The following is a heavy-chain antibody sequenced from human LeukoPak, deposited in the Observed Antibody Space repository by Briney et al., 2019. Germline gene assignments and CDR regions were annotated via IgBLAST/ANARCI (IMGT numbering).Heavy chain of an antibody. CDR3: ARALRIAARPVDY. V-gene: IGHV4-34*01. D-gene: IGHD6-6*01. CDR1: GGSFSGYY. CDR2: INHSGST. Sequence: SETLSLTCVVYGGSFSGYYWSWIRQPPGKGLEWIGEINHSGSTNYNPSLKSRVTISVDTSKNQFSLKLSSVTAADTAVYYCARALRIAARPVDYWGQGTLVTVSS. J-gene: IGHJ4*02.